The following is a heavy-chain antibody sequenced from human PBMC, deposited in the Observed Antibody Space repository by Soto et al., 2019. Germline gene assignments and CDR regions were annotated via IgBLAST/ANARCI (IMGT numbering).Heavy chain of an antibody. V-gene: IGHV3-74*01. D-gene: IGHD5-12*01. CDR2: INSDESST. J-gene: IGHJ6*02. CDR3: GRDRLMAEMATKRNYYAMDV. CDR1: GFTFSSYW. Sequence: GGSLRLSCAASGFTFSSYWMHWVRQAPGKGLVWVSHINSDESSTSYADSVKGRFTISRDNAKNTLYLQMSSLRAEDTAVYYCGRDRLMAEMATKRNYYAMDVWGQGTTVTVSS.